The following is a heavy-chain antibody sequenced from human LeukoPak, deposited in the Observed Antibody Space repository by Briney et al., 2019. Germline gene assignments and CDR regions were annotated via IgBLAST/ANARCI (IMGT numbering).Heavy chain of an antibody. CDR2: INHSGST. J-gene: IGHJ3*01. D-gene: IGHD6-19*01. CDR1: GGSFSGYY. Sequence: PSEILSLTCAVYGGSFSGYYWSWIRQPPGKGLEWIGEINHSGSTNYNPSLKSRVTISVDTSKNQFSLKLSSVTAADTAMYYCAREDAVSSDDAFDLWGQGTMVTVS. V-gene: IGHV4-34*01. CDR3: AREDAVSSDDAFDL.